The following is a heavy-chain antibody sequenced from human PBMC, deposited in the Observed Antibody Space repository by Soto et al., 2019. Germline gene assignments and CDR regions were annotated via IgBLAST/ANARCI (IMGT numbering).Heavy chain of an antibody. Sequence: PSETLSLTCAVYGGSFSGYYGSWIRQPPGKGLEWIGEINHSGSTNYNPSLKSRVTISVDTSKNQFSLKLSSVTAADTAVYYCARGPSYTTVTQSTSCSYFDYWGQGTLVTVSS. J-gene: IGHJ4*02. CDR1: GGSFSGYY. D-gene: IGHD2-2*01. CDR2: INHSGST. V-gene: IGHV4-34*01. CDR3: ARGPSYTTVTQSTSCSYFDY.